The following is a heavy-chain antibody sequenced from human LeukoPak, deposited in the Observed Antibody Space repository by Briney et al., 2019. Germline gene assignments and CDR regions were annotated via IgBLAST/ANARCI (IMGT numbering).Heavy chain of an antibody. V-gene: IGHV3-7*01. CDR3: ASIGSSWFWVY. CDR2: IKQDGSEK. Sequence: GGSLRLSCAASGFTFSSYWMSWVRQAPGKGLEWVANIKQDGSEKYYVDSVKGRFTISRDNAKNSLYLQMNSLRAEDTAVYYCASIGSSWFWVYWGQGTLVTVSS. J-gene: IGHJ4*02. CDR1: GFTFSSYW. D-gene: IGHD6-13*01.